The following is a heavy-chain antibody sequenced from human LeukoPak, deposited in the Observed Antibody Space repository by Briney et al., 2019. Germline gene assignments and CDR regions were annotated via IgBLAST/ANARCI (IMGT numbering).Heavy chain of an antibody. D-gene: IGHD5-24*01. CDR1: GGSISSYY. CDR2: IYYSGST. J-gene: IGHJ4*02. Sequence: SETLSLTCTVSGGSISSYYWSWIRQPPGKGLEWIGYIYYSGSTNYNPSLKSRVTISVDTSKNQFSLKLSSVTAADTAVYYCARDRRDGYNTNFDYWGQGTLVTVSS. V-gene: IGHV4-59*01. CDR3: ARDRRDGYNTNFDY.